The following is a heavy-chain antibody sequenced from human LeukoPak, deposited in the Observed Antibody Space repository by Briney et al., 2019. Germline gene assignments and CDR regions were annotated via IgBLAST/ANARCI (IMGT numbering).Heavy chain of an antibody. J-gene: IGHJ4*02. D-gene: IGHD6-19*01. V-gene: IGHV3-74*01. CDR3: ARVAVTGTFRFDS. Sequence: PGGSLRLSCAASGFIFRNYCMHWVRHVPGKGLMWVSRINNDGSITRYADSVKGRFTISRDNAKNTLYLQMSSLRAEDTAVYYCARVAVTGTFRFDSWGQGTLVSVSS. CDR1: GFIFRNYC. CDR2: INNDGSIT.